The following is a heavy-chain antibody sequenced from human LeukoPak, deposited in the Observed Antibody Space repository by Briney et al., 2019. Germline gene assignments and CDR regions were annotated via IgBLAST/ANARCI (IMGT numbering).Heavy chain of an antibody. J-gene: IGHJ4*02. D-gene: IGHD1-26*01. CDR1: GFTFYNSG. CDR3: AIEQWELKY. V-gene: IGHV3-23*01. CDR2: ISDSGGLT. Sequence: GGSLRLSCAASGFTFYNSGMGWVRQAPGKGLEWISAISDSGGLTYYADSLKGRFTISRDDSKNTLYLQMNSLKAEDTAVYYCAIEQWELKYWGQGTLVTVSS.